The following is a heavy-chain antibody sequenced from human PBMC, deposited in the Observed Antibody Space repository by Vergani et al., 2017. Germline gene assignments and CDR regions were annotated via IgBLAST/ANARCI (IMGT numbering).Heavy chain of an antibody. CDR2: IYYSGRT. CDR3: ARDSTEGATTDYYYGMDV. Sequence: QVQLQESGPGLVKPSETLSLTCTVSGGSISSYYWSWIRQPPGKGLEWIGYIYYSGRTNYNPSLKSRVTISVDTSKNQFSLKLSSVTAADTAVYYCARDSTEGATTDYYYGMDVWGQGTTVTVSS. J-gene: IGHJ6*02. D-gene: IGHD1-26*01. CDR1: GGSISSYY. V-gene: IGHV4-59*01.